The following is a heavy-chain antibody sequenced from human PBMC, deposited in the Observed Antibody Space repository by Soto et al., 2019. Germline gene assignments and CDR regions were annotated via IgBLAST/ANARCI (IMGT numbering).Heavy chain of an antibody. CDR2: IYWDDTK. V-gene: IGHV2-5*02. D-gene: IGHD4-17*01. Sequence: QITLKESGPTLVKPTQTLTLTCTFSGFSLSTSGVGVAWIRQPPGKALEWLAVIYWDDTKHYSPSLKSRLTINKATSKTQVVLTMTTMDPVATATYYCAHKGYGDYPIDYWGQGTLVTVSS. CDR3: AHKGYGDYPIDY. J-gene: IGHJ4*02. CDR1: GFSLSTSGVG.